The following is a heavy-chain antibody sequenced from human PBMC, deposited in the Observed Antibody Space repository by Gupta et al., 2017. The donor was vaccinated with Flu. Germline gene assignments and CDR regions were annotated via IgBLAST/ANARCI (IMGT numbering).Heavy chain of an antibody. CDR1: GYMFVAHY. J-gene: IGHJ4*02. D-gene: IGHD2-21*02. Sequence: QGQLLQSGPEMTKPGASVKVSCKASGYMFVAHYIHWVQQAPGKGLQWMGWINTNTGGTKYAQKFQGRVTMTRDTSTDTAYMDLSRLTSDDSAVYFCARDYKLATANTFDFWGQGTPVTVSS. CDR3: ARDYKLATANTFDF. CDR2: INTNTGGT. V-gene: IGHV1-2*02.